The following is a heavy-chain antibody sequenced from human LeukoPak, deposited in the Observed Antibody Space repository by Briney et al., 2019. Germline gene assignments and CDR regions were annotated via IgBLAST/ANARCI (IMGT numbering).Heavy chain of an antibody. J-gene: IGHJ4*02. D-gene: IGHD3-16*02. CDR1: GYTFTSYG. CDR3: ARDGRSFMITFGGVIAP. V-gene: IGHV1-18*01. CDR2: ISAYNGST. Sequence: ASVKVSCKASGYTFTSYGISWVRQAPGQGLEWMGWISAYNGSTNYAQKLQGRVTMTTDTSTSTAYMELRSLRSDDTAVYYCARDGRSFMITFGGVIAPWGQGTLVTVSS.